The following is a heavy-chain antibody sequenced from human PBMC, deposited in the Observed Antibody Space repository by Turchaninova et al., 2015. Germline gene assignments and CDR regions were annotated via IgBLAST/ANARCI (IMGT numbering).Heavy chain of an antibody. CDR2: ISSGDSYT. D-gene: IGHD6-19*01. Sequence: VESWGGLVRPGGSLRLSCAASGFVFRSYAMTWVRQAPGKGLEWVSTISSGDSYTYSANSVKGRFTISRATSKKLLYFQKDSLGAADTATYYCAIVGGDSAWDLYYLDHWGQGTLVTVSS. V-gene: IGHV3-23*04. J-gene: IGHJ4*02. CDR1: GFVFRSYA. CDR3: AIVGGDSAWDLYYLDH.